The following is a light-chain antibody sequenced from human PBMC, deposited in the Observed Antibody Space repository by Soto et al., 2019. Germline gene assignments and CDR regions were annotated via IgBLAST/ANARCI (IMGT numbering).Light chain of an antibody. J-gene: IGKJ1*01. CDR1: QSISRY. CDR3: QQSYSFLK. V-gene: IGKV1-39*01. Sequence: DIQMTQSPSSLSASVGDRVTITCRASQSISRYLNWYQHKPGKAPNLLIYAASSLQSGVPSRFSGRGSGADFALTISGLQPGNFATYYCQQSYSFLKFGQGTKVEIK. CDR2: AAS.